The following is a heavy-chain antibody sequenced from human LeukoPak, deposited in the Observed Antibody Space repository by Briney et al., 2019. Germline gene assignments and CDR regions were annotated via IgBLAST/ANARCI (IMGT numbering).Heavy chain of an antibody. D-gene: IGHD6-19*01. V-gene: IGHV4-59*08. J-gene: IGHJ4*02. CDR3: ARGGWSVDY. CDR1: GGSMSSYY. Sequence: SETLSLTCTVSGGSMSSYYWSWIRQPPGKGLEWIGYIYYNGKTNYSPSLNSRVTISVDTSRNQFSLKLDSVTAADTAVYYCARGGWSVDYWGQGTLVTVSS. CDR2: IYYNGKT.